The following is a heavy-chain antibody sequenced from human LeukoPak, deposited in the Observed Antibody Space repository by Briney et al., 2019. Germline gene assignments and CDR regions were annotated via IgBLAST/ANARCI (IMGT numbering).Heavy chain of an antibody. V-gene: IGHV3-74*01. D-gene: IGHD5-12*01. CDR1: GFTFSSYW. Sequence: GGSLRLSCAASGFTFSSYWMHWVRQAPGKGLVWVSRINSDGSSTSYADSVKGRFTISRDNAKNTLYLQMNSLRAEDTAVYYCAREGYSGYVDYFDYWGQGTLVTVSS. J-gene: IGHJ4*02. CDR3: AREGYSGYVDYFDY. CDR2: INSDGSST.